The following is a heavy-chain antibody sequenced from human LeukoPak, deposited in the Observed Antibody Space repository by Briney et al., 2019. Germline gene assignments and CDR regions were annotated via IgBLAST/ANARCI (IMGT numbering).Heavy chain of an antibody. CDR2: INAGNGNT. J-gene: IGHJ5*02. V-gene: IGHV1-3*01. CDR3: ARESQRASRQWLVRGWFDP. CDR1: GYTFTSYA. D-gene: IGHD6-19*01. Sequence: ASVKVSCKASGYTFTSYAMHWVRQAPGQRLEWMGWINAGNGNTKYSQKFQGRVTITRDASASTAYMELSSLRSEDTAVYYCARESQRASRQWLVRGWFDPWGQGTLVTVSS.